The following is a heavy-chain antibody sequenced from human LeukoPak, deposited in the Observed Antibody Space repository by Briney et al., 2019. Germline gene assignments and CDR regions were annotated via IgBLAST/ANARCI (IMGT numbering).Heavy chain of an antibody. CDR2: INGDGSST. Sequence: GGSLRLSCAASGFTFSSYWMHWVRQAPGKGLVWVSRINGDGSSTSYADSVKGRFTISRDNAKNTLYLQMNSLRAEDTAVYYCARGLGATTSYGMDVWGQGTTVTVSS. D-gene: IGHD1-26*01. CDR3: ARGLGATTSYGMDV. V-gene: IGHV3-74*01. CDR1: GFTFSSYW. J-gene: IGHJ6*02.